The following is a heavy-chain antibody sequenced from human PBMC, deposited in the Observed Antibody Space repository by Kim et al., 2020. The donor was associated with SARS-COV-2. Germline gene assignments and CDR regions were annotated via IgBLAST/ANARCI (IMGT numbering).Heavy chain of an antibody. D-gene: IGHD3-16*02. CDR2: IIPIFGTA. J-gene: IGHJ6*02. CDR3: AKGVYDYVWGSYRPTSYYYYYGMDV. Sequence: SVKVSCKASGGTFSSYAISWVRQAPGQGLEWMGGIIPIFGTANYAQKFQGRVTITADESTSTAYMELSSLRSEDTAVYYCAKGVYDYVWGSYRPTSYYYYYGMDVWGQGTTVTVSS. CDR1: GGTFSSYA. V-gene: IGHV1-69*13.